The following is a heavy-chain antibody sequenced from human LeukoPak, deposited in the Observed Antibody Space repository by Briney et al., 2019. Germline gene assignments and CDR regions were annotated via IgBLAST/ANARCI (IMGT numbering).Heavy chain of an antibody. CDR3: ARDLSRYSYGYGC. CDR2: ISSSGSTI. CDR1: GFTFSDYY. V-gene: IGHV3-11*04. Sequence: GGSLRLSCAASGFTFSDYYMSWIRQAPGKGLEWVSYISSSGSTIFYADSVKGRFTISRDNAKNTLYLQMNSLRAEDTAVYYCARDLSRYSYGYGCWGQGTLVTVSS. J-gene: IGHJ4*02. D-gene: IGHD5-18*01.